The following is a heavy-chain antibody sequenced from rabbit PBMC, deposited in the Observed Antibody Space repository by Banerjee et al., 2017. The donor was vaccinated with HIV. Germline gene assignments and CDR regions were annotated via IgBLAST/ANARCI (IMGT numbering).Heavy chain of an antibody. CDR2: IDVGSNGNT. D-gene: IGHD6-1*01. Sequence: QSLEESGGDLVKPGASLTLTCKASGFDLSGYYYMCWVRQAPGKGLEWIACIDVGSNGNTYYASWAKGRFTISKTSSTTVTLQMTSLTAADTATYFCARTNYTGYGYAGFDLWGPGTLVTVS. J-gene: IGHJ4*01. CDR1: GFDLSGYYY. V-gene: IGHV1S40*01. CDR3: ARTNYTGYGYAGFDL.